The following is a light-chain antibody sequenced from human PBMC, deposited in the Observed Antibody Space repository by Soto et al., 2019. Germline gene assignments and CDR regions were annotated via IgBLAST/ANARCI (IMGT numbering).Light chain of an antibody. CDR3: QQYNNWWT. Sequence: EIVMTQSPATLSVSPGERATLSCRASQSVSSNLAWYQQKPGQAPRLLNYGSSTRATGTPARFSGSGSGTEFTLTISSLQSEDFAVYYCQQYNNWWTFGQGTKVEIK. V-gene: IGKV3-15*01. J-gene: IGKJ1*01. CDR1: QSVSSN. CDR2: GSS.